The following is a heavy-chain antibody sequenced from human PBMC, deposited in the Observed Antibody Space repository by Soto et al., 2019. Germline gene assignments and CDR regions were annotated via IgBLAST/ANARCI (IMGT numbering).Heavy chain of an antibody. J-gene: IGHJ6*02. V-gene: IGHV3-66*01. Sequence: GGSLRLSCAASGFTVSSSYMSWVRQAPGKGLEWVSVIYSGGSTYYADSVRGRFTISRDNSKNTLYLQMNSLRAEDTAVYYWGTPYYYGSGSYSSHYYYGMDLWGRGTTDTVSS. CDR1: GFTVSSSY. CDR3: GTPYYYGSGSYSSHYYYGMDL. CDR2: IYSGGST. D-gene: IGHD3-10*01.